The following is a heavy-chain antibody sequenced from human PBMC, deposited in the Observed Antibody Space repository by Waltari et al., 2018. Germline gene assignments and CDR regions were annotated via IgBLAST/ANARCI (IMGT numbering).Heavy chain of an antibody. CDR3: ARLSSSWTRYYYYMDV. D-gene: IGHD6-13*01. Sequence: QVQLQESGPGLVKPSETLSLTCTVSGGSISSHYWSWIRQPPGKGLEWIGYIYYSGSTNYNPSLKSRVTISVDTSKNQFSLKLSSVTAADTAVYYCARLSSSWTRYYYYMDVWGKGTTVTVSS. J-gene: IGHJ6*03. CDR1: GGSISSHY. V-gene: IGHV4-59*11. CDR2: IYYSGST.